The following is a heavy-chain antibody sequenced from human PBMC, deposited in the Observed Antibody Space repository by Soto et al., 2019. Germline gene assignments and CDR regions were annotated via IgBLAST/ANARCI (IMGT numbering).Heavy chain of an antibody. CDR2: ISSSSSPI. V-gene: IGHV3-48*01. CDR1: GFTFSSND. D-gene: IGHD3-10*01. Sequence: GGSLRLSCAAAGFTFSSNDMNWVRQAPGKGLEWVSYISSSSSPIYYADSVRGRFTISRDNAKNSLYLQMNSLRAEDTAVYYCARTNRFLDAFDIWGQGTMVTVSS. CDR3: ARTNRFLDAFDI. J-gene: IGHJ3*02.